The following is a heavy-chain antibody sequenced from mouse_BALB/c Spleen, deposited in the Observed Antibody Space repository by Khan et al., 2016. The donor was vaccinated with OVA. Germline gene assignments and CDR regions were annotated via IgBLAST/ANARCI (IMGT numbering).Heavy chain of an antibody. CDR3: ARSIMAN. CDR2: ISYIGST. J-gene: IGHJ2*01. Sequence: EVQLVESGPGLVKPSQSLSLTCTVTGYSITSDYAWNWNRKFPGNKLEWMGYISYIGSTSYNPSLKSRISITRDTSKNQFFLQLNSVTTEDTATYYCARSIMANWGQGTTLTVSS. CDR1: GYSITSDYA. V-gene: IGHV3-2*02.